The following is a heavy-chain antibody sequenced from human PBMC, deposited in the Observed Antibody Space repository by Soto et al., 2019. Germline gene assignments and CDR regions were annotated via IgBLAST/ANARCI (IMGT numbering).Heavy chain of an antibody. CDR3: ARDSLAFFDS. D-gene: IGHD5-12*01. V-gene: IGHV4-59*01. CDR2: IYYSGST. J-gene: IGHJ4*02. CDR1: GGSISSYY. Sequence: TLSLTCTVSGGSISSYYWSWIRQPPGKGLEWIGYIYYSGSTNYNPSLKSRVIISVDTSMNQFSLKLSSVTAADTAVYYCARDSLAFFDSWGQGTLVTVSS.